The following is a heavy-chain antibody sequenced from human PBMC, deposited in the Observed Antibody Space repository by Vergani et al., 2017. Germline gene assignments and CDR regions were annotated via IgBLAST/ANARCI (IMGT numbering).Heavy chain of an antibody. CDR2: TIPMLGAT. Sequence: QVQLVQSGAEVKKPGSSVKVSCKASGGTFSSYAISWVRQAPGQGLEWMGRTIPMLGATNYAQKFQGRVTITADESTSTAYMELSSLRSEDTAVYYCARDWDCSSTSCYNWFDPWGQGTLVTVSS. V-gene: IGHV1-69*13. J-gene: IGHJ5*02. D-gene: IGHD2-2*01. CDR3: ARDWDCSSTSCYNWFDP. CDR1: GGTFSSYA.